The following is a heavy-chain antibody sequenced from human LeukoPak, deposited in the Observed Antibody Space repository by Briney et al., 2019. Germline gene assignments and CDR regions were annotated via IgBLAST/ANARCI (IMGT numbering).Heavy chain of an antibody. J-gene: IGHJ4*02. CDR3: AREDGYCSGGDCYSYFDS. D-gene: IGHD2-15*01. CDR1: GFTFSHYW. V-gene: IGHV3-7*01. CDR2: IKKTGSET. Sequence: PGRSLRLSCAASGFTFSHYWMSWVRQAPGKGLEWVAYIKKTGSETYYVDSVKGRFTITRDNTRNSLFLQMYNLRVEDTAVYFCAREDGYCSGGDCYSYFDSWGQGTLVTVSS.